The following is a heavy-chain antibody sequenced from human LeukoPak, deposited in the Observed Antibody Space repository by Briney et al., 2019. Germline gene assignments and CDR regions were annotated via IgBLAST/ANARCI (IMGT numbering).Heavy chain of an antibody. J-gene: IGHJ3*02. Sequence: ASVKVSCKASGYTFTGYYIHWVRQAPGQGLEWMGIINPSGGSTSYAQKFQGRVTMTRDMSTSTVYMELSSLRSEDTAVYYCARVGSEDAFDIWGQGTMVTVSS. D-gene: IGHD3-10*01. CDR3: ARVGSEDAFDI. CDR1: GYTFTGYY. V-gene: IGHV1-46*01. CDR2: INPSGGST.